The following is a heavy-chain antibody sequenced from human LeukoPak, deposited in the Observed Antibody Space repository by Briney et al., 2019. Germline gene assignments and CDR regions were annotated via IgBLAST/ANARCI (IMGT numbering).Heavy chain of an antibody. CDR1: GGSFSGYY. Sequence: SETLSLTCAVYGGSFSGYYWSWIRQPPGKGLEWIGEINHSGSTNYNPSLKSRVTISVDTSKNQFSLKLSSVTAADTAVYYCARRGIVVVPAARGYYYYYYMDVWGKGTTVTVSS. CDR3: ARRGIVVVPAARGYYYYYYMDV. J-gene: IGHJ6*03. D-gene: IGHD2-2*01. CDR2: INHSGST. V-gene: IGHV4-34*01.